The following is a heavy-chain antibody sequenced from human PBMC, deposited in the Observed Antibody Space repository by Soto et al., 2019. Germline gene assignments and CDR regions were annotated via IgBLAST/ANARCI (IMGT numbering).Heavy chain of an antibody. D-gene: IGHD4-17*01. CDR1: GGSISSYY. CDR2: IYYSGST. Sequence: SETLSLTCTVSGGSISSYYWSWIRQPPGKGLEWIGYIYYSGSTNYNPSLKSRVTISVDTSKNQFSLKLSSVTAADTAVYYCAGGPDYGDYVYYMDVWGKGTTVTVSS. J-gene: IGHJ6*03. CDR3: AGGPDYGDYVYYMDV. V-gene: IGHV4-59*01.